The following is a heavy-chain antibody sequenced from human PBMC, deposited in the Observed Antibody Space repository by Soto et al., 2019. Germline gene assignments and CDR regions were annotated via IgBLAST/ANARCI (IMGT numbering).Heavy chain of an antibody. D-gene: IGHD6-6*01. V-gene: IGHV3-53*01. CDR3: ARAREPEYSSSIFFDY. J-gene: IGHJ4*02. CDR1: GLTVSRTQ. CDR2: IYSGGST. Sequence: EVQLVEAGGGLIQPGGSLRLSCAVSGLTVSRTQMSWVRQAPGKGLQWVSVIYSGGSTYYANAVKDRFTISRDISENTVYLELDKLTVDDTAVYYCARAREPEYSSSIFFDYWGRGTLVTVSS.